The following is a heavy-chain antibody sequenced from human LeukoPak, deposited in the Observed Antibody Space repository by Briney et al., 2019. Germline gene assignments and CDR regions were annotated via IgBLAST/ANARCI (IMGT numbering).Heavy chain of an antibody. CDR1: GGTFSGYP. CDR3: AREGYYDSSGYFRRPLHFDY. J-gene: IGHJ4*02. Sequence: GASVKVSCKASGGTFSGYPISWVRQAPGQGLEWMGGIIPIFGTANYTQKFQGRVTITTDEYTSTVYTELSSLRSEDTAVYYCAREGYYDSSGYFRRPLHFDYWGQGTLVTVSS. D-gene: IGHD3-22*01. V-gene: IGHV1-69*05. CDR2: IIPIFGTA.